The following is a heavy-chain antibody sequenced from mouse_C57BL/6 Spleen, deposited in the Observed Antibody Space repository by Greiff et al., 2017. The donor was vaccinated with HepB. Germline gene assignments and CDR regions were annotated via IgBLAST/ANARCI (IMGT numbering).Heavy chain of an antibody. J-gene: IGHJ2*01. Sequence: QVHVKQPGAELVMPGASVKLSCKASGYTFTSYWMHWVKQRPGQGLEWIGEIDPSDSYTNYNQKFKGKSTLTVDKSSSTAYMQLSSLTSEDSAVYYCALITTVVGDYFDYWGQGTTLTVSS. V-gene: IGHV1-69*01. CDR2: IDPSDSYT. CDR1: GYTFTSYW. D-gene: IGHD1-1*01. CDR3: ALITTVVGDYFDY.